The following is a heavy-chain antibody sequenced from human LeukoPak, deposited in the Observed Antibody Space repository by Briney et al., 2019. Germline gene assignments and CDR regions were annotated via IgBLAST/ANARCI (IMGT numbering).Heavy chain of an antibody. Sequence: PSETLSLTCAVYGGSFSGYYWSWLRQPPGKGLEWIGEINHSGSTNYNPSLKSRVTISVDTSKNQFSLKLSSVTAADTAVYYCARHPVVRVYDYWGQGTLVTVSS. CDR3: ARHPVVRVYDY. V-gene: IGHV4-34*01. D-gene: IGHD3-10*01. CDR1: GGSFSGYY. J-gene: IGHJ4*02. CDR2: INHSGST.